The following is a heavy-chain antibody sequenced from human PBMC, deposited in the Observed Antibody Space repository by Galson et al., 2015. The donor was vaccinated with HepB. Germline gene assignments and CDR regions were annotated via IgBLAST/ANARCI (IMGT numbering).Heavy chain of an antibody. Sequence: SLRLSCAASGFTVSSNYMSWVRQAPGKGLEWVSVIYSGGSTYYADSVKGRFTISRDNSKSTLYLQMNSLRAEDTAVYYCARGLFEVVVTASAGVFDLWGRGTLVTVSS. CDR1: GFTVSSNY. D-gene: IGHD2-21*02. J-gene: IGHJ2*01. V-gene: IGHV3-66*01. CDR2: IYSGGST. CDR3: ARGLFEVVVTASAGVFDL.